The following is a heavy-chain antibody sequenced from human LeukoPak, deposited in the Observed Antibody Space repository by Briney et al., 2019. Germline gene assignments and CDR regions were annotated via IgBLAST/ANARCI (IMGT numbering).Heavy chain of an antibody. D-gene: IGHD6-19*01. CDR2: ISVSGAST. Sequence: GGSLRLSCAGSGFTFSTYAMSWVRQAPGKGLEWVSAISVSGASTYYADSVKGRFTISRDNSKNTLYLQMNSLRAEDTAVYYRAKKAVAGAGNWFDPWGQGTLVTVSS. V-gene: IGHV3-23*01. J-gene: IGHJ5*02. CDR3: AKKAVAGAGNWFDP. CDR1: GFTFSTYA.